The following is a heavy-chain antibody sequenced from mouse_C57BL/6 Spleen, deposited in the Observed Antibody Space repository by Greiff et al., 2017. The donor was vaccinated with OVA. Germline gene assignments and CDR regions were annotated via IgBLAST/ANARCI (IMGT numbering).Heavy chain of an antibody. CDR1: GYAFSSYW. J-gene: IGHJ4*01. CDR2: IYPGDGDT. D-gene: IGHD1-1*01. V-gene: IGHV1-80*01. CDR3: ARNPITTVVATPYAMDY. Sequence: QVQLQQSGAELVKPGASVKISCKASGYAFSSYWMNWVKQRPGKGLEWIGQIYPGDGDTNYNGKFKGKATLTADKSSSTAYMQLSSLTSEDSAVYFCARNPITTVVATPYAMDYWGQGTSVTVSS.